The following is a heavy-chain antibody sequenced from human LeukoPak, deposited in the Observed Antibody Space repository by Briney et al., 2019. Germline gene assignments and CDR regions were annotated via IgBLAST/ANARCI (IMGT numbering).Heavy chain of an antibody. CDR3: ARDWALDS. Sequence: PGGSLRLSCAASGFTFSSYDINWVRQAPGKGLEWVSFISSSGSTTYYVDSVSGRFTISRDNAKNSLYLQMNSLRADDTAIYYCARDWALDSWGQGTLVTVSS. D-gene: IGHD7-27*01. CDR1: GFTFSSYD. V-gene: IGHV3-48*03. CDR2: ISSSGSTT. J-gene: IGHJ4*02.